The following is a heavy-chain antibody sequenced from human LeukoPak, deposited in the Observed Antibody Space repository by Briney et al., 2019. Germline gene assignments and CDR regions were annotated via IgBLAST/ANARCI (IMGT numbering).Heavy chain of an antibody. Sequence: PSETLSLTCAVYGGSFSGYYWSWIRQPPGKGLEWIGEINHSGSTYYNPSLKSRVTISVDTSKNQFSLKLSSVTAADTAVYYCARQWGIAAAGTWSQGTLVTVSS. CDR2: INHSGST. D-gene: IGHD6-13*01. V-gene: IGHV4-34*01. J-gene: IGHJ4*02. CDR1: GGSFSGYY. CDR3: ARQWGIAAAGT.